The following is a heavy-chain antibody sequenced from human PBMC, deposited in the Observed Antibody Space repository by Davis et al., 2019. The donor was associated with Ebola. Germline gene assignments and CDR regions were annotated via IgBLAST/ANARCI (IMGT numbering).Heavy chain of an antibody. CDR2: IYYSGST. CDR3: ARIPSYYYGSGSYYKTLYFDY. CDR1: GGSISSSSYY. Sequence: SETLSLTCTVSGGSISSSSYYWGWIRQPPGKGLEWIGSIYYSGSTYYNPSLKSRVTISVDTSKNQFSLKLSSVTAADTAVYYCARIPSYYYGSGSYYKTLYFDYWGQGTLVTVSS. V-gene: IGHV4-39*01. D-gene: IGHD3-10*01. J-gene: IGHJ4*02.